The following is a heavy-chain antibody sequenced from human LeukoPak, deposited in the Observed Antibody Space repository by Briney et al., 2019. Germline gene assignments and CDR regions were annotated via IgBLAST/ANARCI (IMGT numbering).Heavy chain of an antibody. D-gene: IGHD6-13*01. CDR3: ARGYSSSWRARVPPNYFDY. Sequence: ASVKVSCKASGGTFSSYAFSWVRQAPGQGLEWMGGIIPIFGTANSAQKFQGRVTITADESTSTAYMELSSLRSEDTAVYYCARGYSSSWRARVPPNYFDYWGQGTLVTVSS. J-gene: IGHJ4*02. V-gene: IGHV1-69*13. CDR1: GGTFSSYA. CDR2: IIPIFGTA.